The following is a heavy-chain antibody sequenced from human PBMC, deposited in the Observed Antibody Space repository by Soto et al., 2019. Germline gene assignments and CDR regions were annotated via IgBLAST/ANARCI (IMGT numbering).Heavy chain of an antibody. D-gene: IGHD5-12*01. J-gene: IGHJ4*02. Sequence: ASVKVSCKASGGSFSNFGISWVRQAPGQGLEWMGGIVPVFGRPNYAQRFRGRLTIPADESTSTGYMELISLRSDDTAVYYCAREGSGYNFWGQGTQVTVSS. CDR3: AREGSGYNF. V-gene: IGHV1-69*13. CDR2: IVPVFGRP. CDR1: GGSFSNFG.